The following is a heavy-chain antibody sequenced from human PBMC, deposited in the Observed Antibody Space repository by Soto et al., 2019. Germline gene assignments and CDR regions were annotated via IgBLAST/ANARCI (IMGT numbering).Heavy chain of an antibody. D-gene: IGHD4-17*01. Sequence: ASVKVSCKVSGYTLTELSMHWVRQAPGKGLEWMGGFDPEDGETIYAQKFQGRVTMTEDTSTDTAYMELSSLRSEDTAVYYCATGGDMTTVTFAEYFQHWGQGTLVTVSS. CDR1: GYTLTELS. J-gene: IGHJ1*01. CDR3: ATGGDMTTVTFAEYFQH. CDR2: FDPEDGET. V-gene: IGHV1-24*01.